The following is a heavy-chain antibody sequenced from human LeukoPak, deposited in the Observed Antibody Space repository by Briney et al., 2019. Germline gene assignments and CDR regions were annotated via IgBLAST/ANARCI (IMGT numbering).Heavy chain of an antibody. D-gene: IGHD5-24*01. CDR2: LYYTGST. CDR3: ARGKDGYNP. CDR1: GGSISYYY. V-gene: IGHV4-59*01. Sequence: SETLSLTCTVSGGSISYYYWCWLRQPPGKGLEWIGYLYYTGSTNYNPSLKSRVTISVDTSKNQFSLKLSSVTAADTAVYYCARGKDGYNPWGQGTLVTVSS. J-gene: IGHJ5*02.